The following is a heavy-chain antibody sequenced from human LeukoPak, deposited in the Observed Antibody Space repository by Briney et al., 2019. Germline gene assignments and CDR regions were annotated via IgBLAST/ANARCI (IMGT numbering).Heavy chain of an antibody. V-gene: IGHV3-23*01. Sequence: PGGSLRLSCAASGFTFSTYAMTWVRQAPGKGLEWVSAVSGSGGSTYYADSVKGRFTISRDNSKNTLYLQMNSLRAEDTAVYYCTKERSSLYYFDFWGQGTLVTVSS. CDR3: TKERSSLYYFDF. CDR1: GFTFSTYA. J-gene: IGHJ4*02. D-gene: IGHD2-2*01. CDR2: VSGSGGST.